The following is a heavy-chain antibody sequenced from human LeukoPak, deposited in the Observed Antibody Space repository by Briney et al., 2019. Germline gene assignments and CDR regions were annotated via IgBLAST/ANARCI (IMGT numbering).Heavy chain of an antibody. Sequence: SETLSLTCTVSGDSISSYYWSWLRQPPGKGLEWIGYLYYSGSTNYNPSLKSRVTISVDTSKNQFSLKLSSVTAADTAVYYCARHLPITGTRLYYFDYWGQGTLVTVSS. CDR1: GDSISSYY. V-gene: IGHV4-59*01. J-gene: IGHJ4*02. D-gene: IGHD1-20*01. CDR2: LYYSGST. CDR3: ARHLPITGTRLYYFDY.